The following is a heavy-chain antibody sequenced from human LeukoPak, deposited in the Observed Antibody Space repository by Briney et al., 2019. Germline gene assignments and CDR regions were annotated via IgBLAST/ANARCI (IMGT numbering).Heavy chain of an antibody. Sequence: GGSLRLSCAASGFTFSSYSMNWVRQAPGKGLEWVSSISSSSSYIYYADSVKGRFTISRDNAKNSLYLQMNSLRAEDTAVYYCARDRIAAAGAYFDYWGQGTLVTVSS. CDR1: GFTFSSYS. D-gene: IGHD6-13*01. CDR3: ARDRIAAAGAYFDY. CDR2: ISSSSSYI. J-gene: IGHJ4*02. V-gene: IGHV3-21*01.